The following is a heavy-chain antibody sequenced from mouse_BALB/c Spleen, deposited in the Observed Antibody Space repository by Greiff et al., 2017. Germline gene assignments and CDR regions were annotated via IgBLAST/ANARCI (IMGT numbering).Heavy chain of an antibody. D-gene: IGHD2-4*01. CDR1: GYTFTDYN. CDR2: INPNNGGT. CDR3: ARGGDLSMIRIASYAMDY. J-gene: IGHJ4*01. V-gene: IGHV1-18*01. Sequence: EVQLQQSGPELVKPGASVKIPCKASGYTFTDYNMDWVKQSHGKSLEWIGDINPNNGGTIYNQKFKGKATLTVDKSSSTAYMELRSLTSEDTAVYYCARGGDLSMIRIASYAMDYWGQGTSVTVSS.